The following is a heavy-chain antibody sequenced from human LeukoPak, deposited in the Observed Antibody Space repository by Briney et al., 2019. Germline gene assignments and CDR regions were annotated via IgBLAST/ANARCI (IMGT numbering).Heavy chain of an antibody. CDR2: IYYSGST. Sequence: ESSETLSLTCTVSGGSISSSSYYWGWIRQPPGKGLEWIGSIYYSGSTYYNPSLKSRVTISVDTSKNQFSLKLSSVTAADTAVYYCAVYSSSWYYFDYWGQGTLVTVSS. J-gene: IGHJ4*02. CDR1: GGSISSSSYY. D-gene: IGHD6-13*01. V-gene: IGHV4-39*01. CDR3: AVYSSSWYYFDY.